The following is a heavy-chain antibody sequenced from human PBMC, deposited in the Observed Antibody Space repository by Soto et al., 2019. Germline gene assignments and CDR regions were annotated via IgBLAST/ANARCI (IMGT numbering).Heavy chain of an antibody. J-gene: IGHJ4*02. D-gene: IGHD5-12*01. V-gene: IGHV3-48*03. CDR3: ARDGGYASNDY. CDR2: ISSSGSTI. CDR1: GFTFSSYE. Sequence: GGSLRLSCAASGFTFSSYEMNWVRQAPGKGLEWVSYISSSGSTIYYADSVKGRFTISRDNAKNSLYLQMNSLRAEDTAVYYCARDGGYASNDYWGQGTLVTVSS.